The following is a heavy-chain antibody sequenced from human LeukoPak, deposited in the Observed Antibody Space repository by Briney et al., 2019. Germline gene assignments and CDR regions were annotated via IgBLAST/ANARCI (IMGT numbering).Heavy chain of an antibody. Sequence: GGSLRLSCAASGFTFSSYGMHWVSQAPGKGLEWVAVIWYDGSNKYYADSVKGRFTISRDNSKNTLYLQMNSLRAEDTAVYYCAWTWGTRYYGMDVWGQGTTVTVSS. CDR1: GFTFSSYG. D-gene: IGHD7-27*01. CDR2: IWYDGSNK. J-gene: IGHJ6*02. CDR3: AWTWGTRYYGMDV. V-gene: IGHV3-33*01.